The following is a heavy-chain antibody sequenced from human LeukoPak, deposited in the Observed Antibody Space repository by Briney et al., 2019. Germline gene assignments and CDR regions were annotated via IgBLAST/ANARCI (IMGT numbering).Heavy chain of an antibody. CDR1: GFTFSSYA. CDR3: AKDPHIVVVTAIPY. D-gene: IGHD2-21*02. J-gene: IGHJ4*02. CDR2: ISGSGGST. Sequence: GGSLRLSCAASGFTFSSYAMSWVRQAPGKGLEWVSSISGSGGSTYYADSVKGRFTISRDNSKNTLYLQMNSLRAEDTAVYYCAKDPHIVVVTAIPYWGQGTLVTVSS. V-gene: IGHV3-23*01.